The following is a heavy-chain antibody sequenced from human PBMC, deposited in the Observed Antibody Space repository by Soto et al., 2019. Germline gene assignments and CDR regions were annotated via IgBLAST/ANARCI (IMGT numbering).Heavy chain of an antibody. CDR1: GFTLRRYA. Sequence: GGSLRLSCATCGFTLRRYAMSWVRQAPGKGLEWVSVISDSGDTTYYADSVKGRFTISRDNPKNTLYLQMNSLRAEDTAVYYCARGDTYYYGSGSYLALPSYYYYGMDVWGQGTTVTVSS. D-gene: IGHD3-10*01. CDR3: ARGDTYYYGSGSYLALPSYYYYGMDV. CDR2: ISDSGDTT. V-gene: IGHV3-23*01. J-gene: IGHJ6*02.